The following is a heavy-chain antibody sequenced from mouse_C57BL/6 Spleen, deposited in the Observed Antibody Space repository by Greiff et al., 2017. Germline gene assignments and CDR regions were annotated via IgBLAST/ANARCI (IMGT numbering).Heavy chain of an antibody. J-gene: IGHJ2*01. CDR2: IYPGDGDT. D-gene: IGHD1-1*01. CDR3: AREDYYGSSGDYFDY. Sequence: QVQLQQSGPELVKPGASVKISCKASGYAFSSSWMNWVKQRPGKGLEWIGRIYPGDGDTNYNGKFKGKATLTADKSSSTAYMQLSSLTSEDSAVYFCAREDYYGSSGDYFDYWGQGTTLTVSS. CDR1: GYAFSSSW. V-gene: IGHV1-82*01.